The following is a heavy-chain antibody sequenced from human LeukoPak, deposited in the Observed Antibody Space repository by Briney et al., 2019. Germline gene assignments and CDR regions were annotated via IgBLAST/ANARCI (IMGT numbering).Heavy chain of an antibody. CDR1: GVTFSSYS. V-gene: IGHV3-21*01. CDR3: ARDQRLYDYWSALPDL. D-gene: IGHD3-3*01. Sequence: PGGSLRLSCAASGVTFSSYSMNWVRQAPGKGLEWVSSMSRNSKYIYYADAVKGRFTISRDNAKNSLYLQMNSLRAEDTAVYYCARDQRLYDYWSALPDLWGQGPMVTVSS. CDR2: MSRNSKYI. J-gene: IGHJ3*01.